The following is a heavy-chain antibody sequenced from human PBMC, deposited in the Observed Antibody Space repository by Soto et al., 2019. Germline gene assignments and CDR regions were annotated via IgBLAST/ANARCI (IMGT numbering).Heavy chain of an antibody. CDR2: IYYSGST. CDR1: GGSISSGGYY. Sequence: SETLSLICTVSGGSISSGGYYWSWIRQHPGKGLEWIGYIYYSGSTYYNPSLKSRVTISVDTSKNQFSLKLSSVTAADTAVYYCERGDRYYGSGSDYWGQGTLVTVSS. J-gene: IGHJ4*02. D-gene: IGHD3-10*01. V-gene: IGHV4-31*03. CDR3: ERGDRYYGSGSDY.